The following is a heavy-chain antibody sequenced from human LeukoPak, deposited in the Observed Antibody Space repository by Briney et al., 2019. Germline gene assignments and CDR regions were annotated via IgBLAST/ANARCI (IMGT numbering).Heavy chain of an antibody. D-gene: IGHD4-17*01. CDR2: IYSGGST. Sequence: GGSLRLSCAASGFTVSSKYMSWVRQAPGKGLEWVSVIYSGGSTYYADSVKGRFTISRDNSKNTLYLQMNSLRVDDTAVYYCARDRLHYGEYEKTLDYWGQGTLVTVSS. CDR3: ARDRLHYGEYEKTLDY. V-gene: IGHV3-66*01. J-gene: IGHJ4*02. CDR1: GFTVSSKY.